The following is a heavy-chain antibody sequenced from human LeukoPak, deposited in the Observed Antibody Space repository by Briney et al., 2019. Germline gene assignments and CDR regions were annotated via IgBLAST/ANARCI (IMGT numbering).Heavy chain of an antibody. D-gene: IGHD6-19*01. J-gene: IGHJ5*02. V-gene: IGHV3-74*01. Sequence: PGGSLRLSCEASGFSFSNHWMHWVRHAPGKGLVWVSRINNDGSRTDYADSVKGRFTISRDNSKSTVYLQMNSLRVEDTAIYYCARDWGRGTSGSGWYNWFDPWGQGTLVTVSS. CDR3: ARDWGRGTSGSGWYNWFDP. CDR1: GFSFSNHW. CDR2: INNDGSRT.